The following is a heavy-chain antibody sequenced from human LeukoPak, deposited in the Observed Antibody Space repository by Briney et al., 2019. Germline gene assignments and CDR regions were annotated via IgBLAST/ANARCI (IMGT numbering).Heavy chain of an antibody. D-gene: IGHD6-6*01. V-gene: IGHV3-7*01. CDR2: IKQDGSEQ. CDR1: GFTFSKYW. J-gene: IGHJ4*02. CDR3: ARSIAGLDY. Sequence: GGSLRLSCAASGFTFSKYWMSWVRQAPGKGLEWVGNIKQDGSEQYYVDSMRGRFTISRDNAKNSLYLQMSSLRAEDTAVYYCARSIAGLDYWGQGTLVTVSS.